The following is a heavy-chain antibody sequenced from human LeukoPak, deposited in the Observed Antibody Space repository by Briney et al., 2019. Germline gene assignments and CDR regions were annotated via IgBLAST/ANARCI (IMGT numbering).Heavy chain of an antibody. J-gene: IGHJ4*02. V-gene: IGHV3-7*01. CDR3: ARHDNSGDYRFDY. Sequence: GGSLRLSCAASGFTFSSYWMSWVRQAPGKGLEWVANIKQDGSEKKYVDSVKGRFTISRDNAKNSLYLQMNSLRAEDTAVYYCARHDNSGDYRFDYWGQGTLVTVSS. CDR2: IKQDGSEK. D-gene: IGHD3-22*01. CDR1: GFTFSSYW.